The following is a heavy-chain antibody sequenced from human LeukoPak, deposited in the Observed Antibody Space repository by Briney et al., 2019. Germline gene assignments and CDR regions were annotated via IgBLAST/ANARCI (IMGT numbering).Heavy chain of an antibody. J-gene: IGHJ4*02. CDR2: IRSTANNYAT. V-gene: IGHV3-73*01. CDR3: TRHVGGGDSSGSYFDN. D-gene: IGHD3-22*01. CDR1: GFTFSGSA. Sequence: GGSLRLSCVASGFTFSGSAMHWVRQASGKGLEWVGRIRSTANNYATAYAASVKGRFTISRDDSKSTAYLQMNSLKTEDTAVYYCTRHVGGGDSSGSYFDNWGQGTLVTVSS.